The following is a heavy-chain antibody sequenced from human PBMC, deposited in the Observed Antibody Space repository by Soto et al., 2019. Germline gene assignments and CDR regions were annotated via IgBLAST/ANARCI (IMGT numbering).Heavy chain of an antibody. D-gene: IGHD3-3*01. CDR2: ISAYNGNT. V-gene: IGHV1-18*01. CDR3: AREKGDFWSGYYRIDYYYGMDV. Sequence: ASVRVSCKASGYTFTSYGISWVRQAPGQGLEWMGWISAYNGNTNYAQKLQGRVTMTTDTSTSTAYMELRSLRSDDTAVYYCAREKGDFWSGYYRIDYYYGMDVWGQGTTVTVSS. CDR1: GYTFTSYG. J-gene: IGHJ6*02.